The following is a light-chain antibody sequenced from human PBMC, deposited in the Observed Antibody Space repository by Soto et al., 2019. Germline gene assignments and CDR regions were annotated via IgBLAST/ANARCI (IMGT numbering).Light chain of an antibody. CDR3: QQYNKWPLFT. CDR1: QSIGSN. V-gene: IGKV3-15*01. CDR2: GAS. Sequence: ETVLTQSPATFSVSPGERATLSSRACQSIGSNLAWYQQRPGQPPRLLIYGASTRATGVPARFSGSGSGTEFTLTINSLQSEDFALYYCQQYNKWPLFTFGPGTKVDI. J-gene: IGKJ3*01.